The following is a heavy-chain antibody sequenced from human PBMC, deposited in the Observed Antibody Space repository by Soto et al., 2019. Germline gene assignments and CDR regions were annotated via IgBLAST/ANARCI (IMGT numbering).Heavy chain of an antibody. CDR1: GGSISSGDYY. D-gene: IGHD7-27*01. Sequence: SETLSLTCTVSGGSISSGDYYWSWIRQPPGKGLEWIGYIYYSGSTYYNPSLKSRVTISVDTSKNQFSLTLSSVTAADTAVYYCARGPSGDKVHYWGQGALVTVS. J-gene: IGHJ4*02. CDR3: ARGPSGDKVHY. CDR2: IYYSGST. V-gene: IGHV4-30-4*01.